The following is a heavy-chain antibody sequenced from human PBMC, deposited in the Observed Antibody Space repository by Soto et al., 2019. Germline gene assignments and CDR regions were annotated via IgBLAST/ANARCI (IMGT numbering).Heavy chain of an antibody. Sequence: SETLSLTXAVYGGSFSGYYWSWIRQPPGKGLEWIGEINHSGSTNYNPSLKSRVTISVDTSKNQFSLKLSSVTAADTAVYYCARGYGDFDYWGQGTLVTVSS. CDR2: INHSGST. V-gene: IGHV4-34*01. J-gene: IGHJ4*02. CDR3: ARGYGDFDY. CDR1: GGSFSGYY. D-gene: IGHD4-17*01.